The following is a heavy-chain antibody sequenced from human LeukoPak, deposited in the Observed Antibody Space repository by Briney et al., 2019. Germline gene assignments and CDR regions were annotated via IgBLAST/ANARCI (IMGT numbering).Heavy chain of an antibody. CDR1: GGPISGYF. CDR3: ARDALYCSSTSCYRYWYFDL. J-gene: IGHJ2*01. Sequence: PSETLSLNCTVSGGPISGYFWSWIRQPPGKGLEWIGYIYDNGRTTYNPSLRSRVTISIDTSKSQFSLKLNSLTTTDTAVYYCARDALYCSSTSCYRYWYFDLWGRGTLVTVSS. D-gene: IGHD2-2*01. V-gene: IGHV4-59*01. CDR2: IYDNGRT.